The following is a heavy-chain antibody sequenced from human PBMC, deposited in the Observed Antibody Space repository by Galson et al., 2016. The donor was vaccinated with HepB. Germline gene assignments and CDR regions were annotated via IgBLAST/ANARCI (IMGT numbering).Heavy chain of an antibody. CDR2: INQGGSQT. CDR1: GFTFSRYT. V-gene: IGHV3-7*01. CDR3: ARDLSPSYADNWYDALDL. Sequence: SLRLSCAASGFTFSRYTMNWVRQTPGKGPEWVANINQGGSQTFYADSVKGRFTISRDNAKNSLYLQMHSLRPEDTAVYYCARDLSPSYADNWYDALDLWGQGTLVTVSS. D-gene: IGHD2-2*01. J-gene: IGHJ3*01.